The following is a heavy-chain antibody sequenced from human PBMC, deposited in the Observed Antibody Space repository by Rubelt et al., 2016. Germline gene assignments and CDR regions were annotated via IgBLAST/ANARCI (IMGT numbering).Heavy chain of an antibody. D-gene: IGHD6-19*01. V-gene: IGHV4-39*07. CDR1: GGSISSSSHY. CDR2: VYYSGST. J-gene: IGHJ4*02. CDR3: ARDVGGWFDY. Sequence: LVKPSETLSLTCIVSGGSISSSSHYWGWIRQPPGKGLEWIGSVYYSGSTYYNPSLKSRVTISMDTSKNQFSLKLSSVTAADTAVYYCARDVGGWFDYWGQGTLVTVSS.